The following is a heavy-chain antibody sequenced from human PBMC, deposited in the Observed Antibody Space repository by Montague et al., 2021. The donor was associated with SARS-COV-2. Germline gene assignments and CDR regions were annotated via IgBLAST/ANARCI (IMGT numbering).Heavy chain of an antibody. D-gene: IGHD3-22*01. CDR2: INHCGST. CDR3: ARGRQHINMVVVVVTGGESYFDF. V-gene: IGHV4-34*01. Sequence: SETLSLTCAVYDGPLSDYSWTLIRKPSGTGLEWIGVINHCGSTHYNPSLKRRATLSVDRSKNQFSLKMTSVTAADTAVYYCARGRQHINMVVVVVTGGESYFDFWGTATPVAVSS. J-gene: IGHJ4*02. CDR1: DGPLSDYS.